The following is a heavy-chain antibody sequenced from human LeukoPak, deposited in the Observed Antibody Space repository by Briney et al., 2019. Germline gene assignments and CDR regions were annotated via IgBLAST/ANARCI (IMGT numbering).Heavy chain of an antibody. CDR1: GGSFSGYY. Sequence: PSETLSLTCAVYGGSFSGYYWSWIRQPPGKGLEWIGEINHSGSTNYNPSLKSRVTISVDTSKNQFSLKLTSVTAADTAVYYCARGVVGATAVPFDPWGQGTLVTVSS. J-gene: IGHJ5*02. CDR3: ARGVVGATAVPFDP. CDR2: INHSGST. V-gene: IGHV4-34*01. D-gene: IGHD1-26*01.